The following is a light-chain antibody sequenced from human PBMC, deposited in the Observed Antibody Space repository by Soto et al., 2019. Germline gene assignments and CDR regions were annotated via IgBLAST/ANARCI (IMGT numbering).Light chain of an antibody. J-gene: IGLJ1*01. CDR3: LLYYGGVYV. Sequence: QAVVTQEPSLTVCPGGTVTLTCTSSTGAVTSDHYPNWFQQKPGQAPRSLIYSISNRHSWTPARFSGSLLGAKAALTLSGVQPQDEAEYYCLLYYGGVYVFGTRTKVTVL. CDR2: SIS. CDR1: TGAVTSDHY. V-gene: IGLV7-43*01.